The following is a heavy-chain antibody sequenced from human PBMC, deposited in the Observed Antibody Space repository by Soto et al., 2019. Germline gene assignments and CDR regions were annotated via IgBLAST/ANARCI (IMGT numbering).Heavy chain of an antibody. CDR3: ARGRIFYGDYRTYYFDY. V-gene: IGHV1-8*01. CDR2: MNPNSGNT. D-gene: IGHD4-17*01. CDR1: GYTFTSYD. Sequence: QVQLVQSGAEVKKPGASVKVSCKASGYTFTSYDINWVRQATGQGLEWMGWMNPNSGNTVYAQKFQGRVTMTRNTSIRTAYRELSSMRSEDTAVYYCARGRIFYGDYRTYYFDYWGQGTLVTVS. J-gene: IGHJ4*02.